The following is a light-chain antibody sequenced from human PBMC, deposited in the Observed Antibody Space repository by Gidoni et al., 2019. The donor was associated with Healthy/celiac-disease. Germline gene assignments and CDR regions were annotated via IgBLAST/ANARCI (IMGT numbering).Light chain of an antibody. Sequence: QSAPPPPAAASASPRQSITISCTGTSSDVGRYNLVSWYQQHPGKAPKLMIYEGSKRPSGVSNRFSGSKSGNTASLTISGLQAEDEADYYCCSYAGSSTFAVFGGGTKLTVL. V-gene: IGLV2-23*03. CDR3: CSYAGSSTFAV. CDR1: SSDVGRYNL. J-gene: IGLJ2*01. CDR2: EGS.